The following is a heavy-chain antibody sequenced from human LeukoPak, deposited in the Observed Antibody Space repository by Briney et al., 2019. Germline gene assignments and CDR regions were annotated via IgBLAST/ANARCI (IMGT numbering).Heavy chain of an antibody. V-gene: IGHV3-7*03. D-gene: IGHD2-2*01. CDR3: ARDNIVVVPAADFDY. Sequence: GGSLRLSCAASGFTFSRYWMSWARQAPGKGLEWVANIKQDGSEKYYVDSVKGRFTISRDNAKNSLYLQMNSLRAEDTAVYYCARDNIVVVPAADFDYWGQGTLVTVSS. CDR1: GFTFSRYW. J-gene: IGHJ4*02. CDR2: IKQDGSEK.